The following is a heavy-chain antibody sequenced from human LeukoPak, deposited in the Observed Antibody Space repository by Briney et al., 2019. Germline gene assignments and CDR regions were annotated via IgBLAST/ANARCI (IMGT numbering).Heavy chain of an antibody. V-gene: IGHV3-53*01. CDR2: IYSGGST. CDR1: WFTVRSNY. D-gene: IGHD6-19*01. Sequence: PGGSLRLSCAASWFTVRSNYMSWVRQAPGKGLGWGSVIYSGGSTNYADPVKGRFTISRDNSKNSLYLQMNSLRAEDTAVYYCGRSRGAGPGAHFDVWGQGTLVTVSS. J-gene: IGHJ4*02. CDR3: GRSRGAGPGAHFDV.